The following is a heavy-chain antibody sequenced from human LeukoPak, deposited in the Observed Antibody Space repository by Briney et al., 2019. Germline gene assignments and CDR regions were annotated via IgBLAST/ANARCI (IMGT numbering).Heavy chain of an antibody. J-gene: IGHJ3*02. CDR1: GFTVSNAW. V-gene: IGHV3-15*01. D-gene: IGHD2/OR15-2a*01. Sequence: PGGSLSLSCAASGFTVSNAWMSWVRQAPGKGLEWVGRIRSKGDGGTTDYAAPVKGRFTISRDDSKNTLYLQMNSLKTEDTAVYYCTTYNSRDAFDIWGQGTVVTVSP. CDR2: IRSKGDGGTT. CDR3: TTYNSRDAFDI.